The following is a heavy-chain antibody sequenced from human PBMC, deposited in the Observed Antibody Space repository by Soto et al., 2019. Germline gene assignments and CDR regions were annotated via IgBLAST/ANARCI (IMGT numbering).Heavy chain of an antibody. CDR1: GGSIISNYW. V-gene: IGHV4-38-2*02. Sequence: SETLSLTCAVSGGSIISNYWWAWIRQSPGEGLVWIGSIYHSGTTYYNPSLESRVIISVDTSESRFALRLTSVTAADSAVYYCARDSSPYYFDYWGQGTLVTVSS. J-gene: IGHJ4*02. CDR3: ARDSSPYYFDY. CDR2: IYHSGTT.